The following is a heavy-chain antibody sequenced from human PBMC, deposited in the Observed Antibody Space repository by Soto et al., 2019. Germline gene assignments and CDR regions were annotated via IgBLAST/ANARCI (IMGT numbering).Heavy chain of an antibody. CDR1: GGSLSGYY. CDR2: IKDGGYT. Sequence: QVQLQQWGAGLLKPSETLSLNCAVNGGSLSGYYWSWIRQPPGKGLEWIGEIKDGGYTNYSPSLKSRATLSSDTSNTQFSLRLNSVTAADTGVYYCARGQEGVVATHWDQGALVTVSS. CDR3: ARGQEGVVATH. J-gene: IGHJ4*02. D-gene: IGHD5-12*01. V-gene: IGHV4-34*01.